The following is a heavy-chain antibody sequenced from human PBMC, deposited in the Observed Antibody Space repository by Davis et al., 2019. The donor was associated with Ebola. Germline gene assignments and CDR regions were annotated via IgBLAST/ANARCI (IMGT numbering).Heavy chain of an antibody. CDR1: GGSISSYF. CDR2: IYFSGYT. V-gene: IGHV4-59*01. CDR3: ARAERWLQGYGMDV. J-gene: IGHJ6*04. D-gene: IGHD5-24*01. Sequence: MPSETLSLTCTVSGGSISSYFWSWIRQPPGKGLEWIGYIYFSGYTHYNPSVKSRVTISVDTSKNQFSLKLSSVTAADTAVYYCARAERWLQGYGMDVWGKGTTVTVSS.